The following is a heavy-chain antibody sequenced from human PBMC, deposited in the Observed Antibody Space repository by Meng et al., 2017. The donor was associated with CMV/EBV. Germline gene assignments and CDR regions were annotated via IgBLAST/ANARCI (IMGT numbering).Heavy chain of an antibody. CDR1: GGSISSSSSY. V-gene: IGHV4-39*07. Sequence: SETLSLTCTVSGGSISSSSSYWGWIRQPPGKGLEWIGSIYYSGSTYYNPSLKSRVTISVDTSKNQFSLKLSSVTAADTAVYYCARDYGRGYDFWSGYYSIWFDPWGQGTLVTVSS. CDR3: ARDYGRGYDFWSGYYSIWFDP. D-gene: IGHD3-3*01. CDR2: IYYSGST. J-gene: IGHJ5*02.